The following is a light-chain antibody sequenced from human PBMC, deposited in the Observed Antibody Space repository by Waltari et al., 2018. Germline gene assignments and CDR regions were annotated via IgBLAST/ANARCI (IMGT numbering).Light chain of an antibody. CDR2: GAS. Sequence: EIVMTQYPATLSVSPGERATLSCRASQSVSINLAWYQQKPGQAPRLLIYGASTRATGIPARFSGSGSGTEFTLTISSLQSEDFAVYYCQQYNNWPRGLTFGGGTKVEIK. J-gene: IGKJ4*01. V-gene: IGKV3-15*01. CDR1: QSVSIN. CDR3: QQYNNWPRGLT.